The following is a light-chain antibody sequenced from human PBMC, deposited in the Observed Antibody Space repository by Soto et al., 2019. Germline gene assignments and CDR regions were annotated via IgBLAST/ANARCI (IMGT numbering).Light chain of an antibody. J-gene: IGKJ1*01. CDR3: QQYASSVT. V-gene: IGKV3-20*01. CDR1: QSVSSTF. Sequence: EIVLTQSPGSLSLSPGERATLSCRASQSVSSTFFAWYQQKPGQAPRLLMSGVSSRATGVPDRFIGSGSGTYFTLTLSRLEPEDFAVSYCQQYASSVTFGQGTKVEIK. CDR2: GVS.